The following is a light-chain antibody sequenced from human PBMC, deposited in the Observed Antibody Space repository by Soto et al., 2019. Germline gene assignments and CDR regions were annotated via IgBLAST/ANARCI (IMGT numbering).Light chain of an antibody. CDR3: QQSYSTPLYT. CDR2: AAS. CDR1: QSISSY. V-gene: IGKV1-39*01. Sequence: DIQMTQSPSSLSASVGDRVTITCRASQSISSYLNWYQQKPGKAPKLLIYAASSLQSGVPSRFSGSGSGTDFTLTIGSLQPEDFATYYCQQSYSTPLYTFGQGNKLEIK. J-gene: IGKJ2*01.